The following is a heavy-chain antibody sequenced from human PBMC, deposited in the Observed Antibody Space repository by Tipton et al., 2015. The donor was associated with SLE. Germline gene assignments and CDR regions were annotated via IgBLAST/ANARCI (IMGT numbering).Heavy chain of an antibody. CDR3: ARDIRGYSYGPPFLDYGMDV. CDR2: IYYSGST. Sequence: TLSLTCTVSGGSISSSSYYWGWIRQPPGKGLEWIGSIYYSGSTYYNPSLKSRVTISVDTSKNQFSLKLSSVTAADTAVYYCARDIRGYSYGPPFLDYGMDVWGQGITVTVSS. V-gene: IGHV4-39*07. CDR1: GGSISSSSYY. J-gene: IGHJ6*02. D-gene: IGHD5-18*01.